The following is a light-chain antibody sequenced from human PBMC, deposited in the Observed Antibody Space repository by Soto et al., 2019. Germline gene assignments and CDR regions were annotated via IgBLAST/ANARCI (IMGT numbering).Light chain of an antibody. CDR2: GAS. CDR1: QSVSNNY. J-gene: IGKJ1*01. Sequence: DIVLTQSPGTLSLSPGDSATLSCRASQSVSNNYLAWYQQKPGQAPRLLIYGASNRATGIPDRFSGSGSGTEFTLTIRRLEPEDFAVYYCKQYGSSGTCGQGTKVDIK. V-gene: IGKV3-20*01. CDR3: KQYGSSGT.